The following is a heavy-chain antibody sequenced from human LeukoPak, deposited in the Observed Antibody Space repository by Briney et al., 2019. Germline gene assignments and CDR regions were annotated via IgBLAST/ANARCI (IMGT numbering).Heavy chain of an antibody. CDR1: GGTFSSYA. CDR2: IIPIFGTA. CDR3: ASTYYYDSSGYYGYNIDC. D-gene: IGHD3-22*01. Sequence: GASVKVSCKASGGTFSSYAISWVRQAPGQGLEWMGRIIPIFGTANYAQKFQGRVTITTDESTSTAYMELSSLRSEDTAVYYCASTYYYDSSGYYGYNIDCWGQGTLVTVSS. V-gene: IGHV1-69*05. J-gene: IGHJ4*02.